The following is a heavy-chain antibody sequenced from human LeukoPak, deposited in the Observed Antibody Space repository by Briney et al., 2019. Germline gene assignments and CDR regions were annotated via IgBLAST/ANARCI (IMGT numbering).Heavy chain of an antibody. J-gene: IGHJ4*02. V-gene: IGHV4-34*01. Sequence: SSETLSLTCAVYGGSFSGYYWSWIRQPPGKGLEWIGEINHSGSTNYNPSLKSRVTISVDTSKNQFSLKLSSVTAADTAVYYCARGQSIAARYFDYWGQGTLVTVSS. CDR3: ARGQSIAARYFDY. CDR2: INHSGST. CDR1: GGSFSGYY. D-gene: IGHD6-6*01.